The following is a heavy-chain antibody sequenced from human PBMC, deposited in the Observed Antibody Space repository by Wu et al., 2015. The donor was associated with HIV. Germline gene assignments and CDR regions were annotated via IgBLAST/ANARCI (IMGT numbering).Heavy chain of an antibody. CDR3: AGCSDDTDGVPTP. V-gene: IGHV1-2*02. J-gene: IGHJ5*02. CDR1: GYRFSDYN. CDR2: INPNNGRT. D-gene: IGHD1-1*01. Sequence: QVQLVQSGAEVKRPGASVKVSCKASGYRFSDYNFHWIRQAPGQGLEWMGWINPNNGRTKYAEKFEGRVTITSDSSITTAFMEINGLTSADTAMYYCAGCSDDTDGVPTPWGHGNPGHR.